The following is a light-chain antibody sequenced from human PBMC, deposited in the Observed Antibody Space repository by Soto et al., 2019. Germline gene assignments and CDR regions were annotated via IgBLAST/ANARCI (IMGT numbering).Light chain of an antibody. V-gene: IGKV3-11*01. CDR2: DIS. CDR3: QQRNAWPRNT. Sequence: DIVSTQFPATLSLSPGERATLSCRASQRVSNYLAWYQQKPGQAPRLLIYDISNRATGIPARFIGGGSGTDFTLTISSLEPEDSAVYYCQQRNAWPRNTFGQGTKLEIK. J-gene: IGKJ2*01. CDR1: QRVSNY.